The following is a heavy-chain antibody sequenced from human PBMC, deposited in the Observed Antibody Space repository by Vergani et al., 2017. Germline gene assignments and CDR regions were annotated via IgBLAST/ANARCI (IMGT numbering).Heavy chain of an antibody. J-gene: IGHJ4*02. CDR2: IYPGDSEV. D-gene: IGHD3-10*01. CDR1: GYIFSNFW. CDR3: ASGGHGSENGGALQL. Sequence: EVQLVESGGGLVQPGESLKISCQAFGYIFSNFWIGWVRQRPGRGLEWMGIIYPGDSEVKSNPTFRGQVIFSVDTSVNTAYLQWRSLQASDTATYFCASGGHGSENGGALQLWGQGTLVTVSS. V-gene: IGHV5-51*01.